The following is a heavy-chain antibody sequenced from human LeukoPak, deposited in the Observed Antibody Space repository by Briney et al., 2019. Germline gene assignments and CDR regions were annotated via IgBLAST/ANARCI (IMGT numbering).Heavy chain of an antibody. V-gene: IGHV4-4*07. J-gene: IGHJ4*02. Sequence: SETLSLTCTVSGGSISSYYWSWIRQPAGKGLEWIGRIYSTGSTNYNPSLKSRVTMSVDTSKNQFSLRLRSVTAADRAVYYCARQIASAGTAGFDFWGQGALVTVSS. CDR2: IYSTGST. D-gene: IGHD6-13*01. CDR3: ARQIASAGTAGFDF. CDR1: GGSISSYY.